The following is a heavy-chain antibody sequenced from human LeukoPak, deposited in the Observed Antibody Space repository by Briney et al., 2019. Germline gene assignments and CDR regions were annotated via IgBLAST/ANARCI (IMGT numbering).Heavy chain of an antibody. J-gene: IGHJ5*02. CDR1: GFTVSSNY. D-gene: IGHD3-9*01. V-gene: IGHV3-66*01. CDR2: IYSGGGT. Sequence: PGGSLGLSCAASGFTVSSNYMSWVRQGPGEGLEWVSLIYSGGGTYYADSVKGRFTSSRDNFNNTMYLQMNSLRAEDTAVYYCARLTTWGQGTLVTVSS. CDR3: ARLTT.